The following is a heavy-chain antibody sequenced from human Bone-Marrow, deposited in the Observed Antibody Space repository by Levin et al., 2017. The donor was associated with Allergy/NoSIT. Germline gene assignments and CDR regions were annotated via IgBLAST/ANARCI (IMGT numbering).Heavy chain of an antibody. CDR3: SKGAVAGTSFDY. Sequence: LSLTCVVSGFNFDDYTMHWVRQAPGKGLEWVSLISWDGTTHYADSVKGRFTISRDNSKNSLYLQMVSLTAEDTGFYYCSKGAVAGTSFDYWGQGTLVTVSS. V-gene: IGHV3-43*01. D-gene: IGHD6-19*01. J-gene: IGHJ4*02. CDR2: ISWDGTT. CDR1: GFNFDDYT.